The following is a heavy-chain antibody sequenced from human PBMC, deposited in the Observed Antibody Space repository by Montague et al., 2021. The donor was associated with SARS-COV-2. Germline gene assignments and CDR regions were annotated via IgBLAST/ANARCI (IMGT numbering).Heavy chain of an antibody. J-gene: IGHJ4*02. D-gene: IGHD3-10*01. CDR2: IYHTGIT. CDR3: VRVAWFGELSLADY. Sequence: SETLSLTCTVAGDSISSTVYYWGWMRQPPGKRLEWIGTIYHTGITHYNPSLKNRVTLSVDTSKNQLSLNVTSVTAADTAVYFCVRVAWFGELSLADYWGQGTLVAVSS. V-gene: IGHV4-39*07. CDR1: GDSISSTVYY.